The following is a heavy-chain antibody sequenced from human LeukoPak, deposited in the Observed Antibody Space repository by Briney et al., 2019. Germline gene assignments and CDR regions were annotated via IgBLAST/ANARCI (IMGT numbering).Heavy chain of an antibody. Sequence: SETLSLTCAVYGGSFSGYYWSWIRQPPGKGLEWIGEINHSGSTNYNPSLESRVTISVDTSKNQFSLKLSSVTAADTAVYYCARGEPHYYYDSSGYYYPWGQGTLVTVSS. J-gene: IGHJ5*02. V-gene: IGHV4-34*01. CDR2: INHSGST. CDR1: GGSFSGYY. CDR3: ARGEPHYYYDSSGYYYP. D-gene: IGHD3-22*01.